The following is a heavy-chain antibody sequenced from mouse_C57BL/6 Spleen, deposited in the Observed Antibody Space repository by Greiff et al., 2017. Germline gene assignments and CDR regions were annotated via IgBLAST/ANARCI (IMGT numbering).Heavy chain of an antibody. J-gene: IGHJ2*01. CDR3: ARGVNWVDY. Sequence: VQLKESGGGLVKPGGSLKLSCAASGFTFSSYTMSWVRQTPEKRLEWVATISGGGGNTYYPDSVKGRFTISRDNAKNTLYLQMSSLRSEDTALYYCARGVNWVDYWGQGTTLTVSS. D-gene: IGHD4-1*01. V-gene: IGHV5-9*01. CDR1: GFTFSSYT. CDR2: ISGGGGNT.